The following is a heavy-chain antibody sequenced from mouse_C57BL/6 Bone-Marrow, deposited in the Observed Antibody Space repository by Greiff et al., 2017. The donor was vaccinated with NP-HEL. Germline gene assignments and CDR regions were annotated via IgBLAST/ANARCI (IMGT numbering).Heavy chain of an antibody. CDR1: GYTFPSYW. Sequence: QVQLQQSGAELAKPGASVKLSCKASGYTFPSYWMHWVKQRPGQGLEWIGYINPSSGYTKYNQKFKDKATLNADKSSSTAYMQLSSLTYEDSAVYYCAIITTVVAKAMDYWGQGTSVTVSS. J-gene: IGHJ4*01. D-gene: IGHD1-1*01. CDR2: INPSSGYT. V-gene: IGHV1-7*01. CDR3: AIITTVVAKAMDY.